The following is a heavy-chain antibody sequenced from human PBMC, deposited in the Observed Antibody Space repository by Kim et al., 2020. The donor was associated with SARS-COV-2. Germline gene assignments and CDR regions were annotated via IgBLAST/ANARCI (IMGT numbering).Heavy chain of an antibody. V-gene: IGHV4-39*01. J-gene: IGHJ5*02. CDR2: IYYSGST. Sequence: SETLSLTCTVSGGSISSSSYYWGWIRQPPGKGLEWIGSIYYSGSTYYNPSLKSRVTISVDTSKNQFSLKLSSVTAADTAVYYCASHYYDFWSGYPPCWFDPWGQGTLVTVSS. D-gene: IGHD3-3*01. CDR3: ASHYYDFWSGYPPCWFDP. CDR1: GGSISSSSYY.